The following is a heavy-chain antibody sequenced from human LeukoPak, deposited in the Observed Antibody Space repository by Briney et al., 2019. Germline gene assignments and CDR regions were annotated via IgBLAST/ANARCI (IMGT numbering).Heavy chain of an antibody. Sequence: PAETLSLTCTLSGGSIRRYYWCWIRQPPGKGLEWIGYIYYSGSTNYHPSLKSRVTISVDTSKNQFSLNLRSVTAADTAVYYCARVERLQWYHFDYGGEGTLVTVSS. V-gene: IGHV4-59*01. D-gene: IGHD4-23*01. CDR3: ARVERLQWYHFDY. CDR1: GGSIRRYY. J-gene: IGHJ4*02. CDR2: IYYSGST.